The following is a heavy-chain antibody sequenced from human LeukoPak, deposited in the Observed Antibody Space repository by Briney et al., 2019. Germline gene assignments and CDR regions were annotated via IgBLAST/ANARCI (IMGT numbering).Heavy chain of an antibody. CDR2: ISAYNGNT. V-gene: IGHV1-18*04. D-gene: IGHD6-19*01. J-gene: IGHJ4*02. CDR1: GYTFTSYG. CDR3: ARGMDSSGWYWVGETPGIFQFSPGDY. Sequence: ASVTVSCKASGYTFTSYGISWVRQAPGQGLEWMGWISAYNGNTNYAQKLQGRVTMTTDTSTSTAYMELRSLRSDDTAVYYCARGMDSSGWYWVGETPGIFQFSPGDYWGQGTLVTVSS.